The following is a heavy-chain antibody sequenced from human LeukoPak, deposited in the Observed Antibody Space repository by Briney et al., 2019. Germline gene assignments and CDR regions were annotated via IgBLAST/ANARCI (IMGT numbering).Heavy chain of an antibody. D-gene: IGHD6-19*01. CDR1: GFTFSSYA. CDR3: ARVTHSSGRYNAFDI. CDR2: ISYDGSNK. V-gene: IGHV3-30-3*01. J-gene: IGHJ3*02. Sequence: GRSLRLSCAASGFTFSSYAMHWVRQATGKGLEWVAVISYDGSNKYYADSVKGRFTISRDNSKNTLYLQMNSLRAEDTAVYYCARVTHSSGRYNAFDIWGQGTMVTVSS.